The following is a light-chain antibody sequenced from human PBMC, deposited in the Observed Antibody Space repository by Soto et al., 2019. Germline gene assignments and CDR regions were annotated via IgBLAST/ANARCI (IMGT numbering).Light chain of an antibody. CDR3: QVWDTTSDPEGV. CDR2: YDR. J-gene: IGLJ3*02. Sequence: SYELTQPPSVSATPGKTATITCGGSNMGSKSVHWYQQKPGQAPVLVMFYDRVRPSGIPARFSGSNSGNTATLTISGVEVGDEADYYCQVWDTTSDPEGVFGGGTKLTVL. V-gene: IGLV3-21*04. CDR1: NMGSKS.